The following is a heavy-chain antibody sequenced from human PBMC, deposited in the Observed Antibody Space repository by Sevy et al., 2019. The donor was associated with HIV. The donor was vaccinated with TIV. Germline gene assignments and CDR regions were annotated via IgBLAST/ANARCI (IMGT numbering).Heavy chain of an antibody. Sequence: SETLSLTCAVYGGSFSGYSWNWVRQAPGKGLEWVGDINNGGNVNYNPSLKSGLTISVDTSKNQYALTLNSLTAADTATDYCAGGRKVGSTWYRGQFDYWGQGTLVTVSS. CDR1: GGSFSGYS. J-gene: IGHJ4*02. CDR3: AGGRKVGSTWYRGQFDY. CDR2: INNGGNV. D-gene: IGHD6-13*01. V-gene: IGHV4-34*01.